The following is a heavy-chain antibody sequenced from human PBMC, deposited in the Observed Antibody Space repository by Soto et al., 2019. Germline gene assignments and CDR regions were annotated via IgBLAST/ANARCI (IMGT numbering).Heavy chain of an antibody. CDR2: ISAYNGNT. CDR3: ARDPEYGDYPPTDALDI. J-gene: IGHJ3*02. D-gene: IGHD4-17*01. CDR1: GYTFTSYG. Sequence: ASVKVSCKASGYTFTSYGISWVRQAPGQGLEWMGWISAYNGNTNYAQKLQGRVTMTTDTSTSTAYMELRSLRSDDTAVYYCARDPEYGDYPPTDALDIWGQETMVTV. V-gene: IGHV1-18*01.